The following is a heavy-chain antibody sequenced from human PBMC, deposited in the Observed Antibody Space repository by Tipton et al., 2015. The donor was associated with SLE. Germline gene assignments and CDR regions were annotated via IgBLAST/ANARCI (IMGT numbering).Heavy chain of an antibody. CDR2: INSNGVNR. CDR1: GFSFNPFA. CDR3: AREGRFRDFDY. D-gene: IGHD3-10*01. J-gene: IGHJ4*02. V-gene: IGHV3-64*02. Sequence: GSLRLSCAASGFSFNPFAMHWVRQAPGKGLEYVSGINSNGVNRFYADSVKGRFTISRDNSKNTMFLQMGSLRDEDTAIYYCAREGRFRDFDYWGQGTPVTVSS.